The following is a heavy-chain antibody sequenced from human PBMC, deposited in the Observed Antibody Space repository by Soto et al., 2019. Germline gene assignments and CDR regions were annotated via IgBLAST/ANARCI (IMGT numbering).Heavy chain of an antibody. CDR2: ISSSGSII. J-gene: IGHJ4*02. CDR3: ARDLGYYDSSGYFDY. D-gene: IGHD3-22*01. Sequence: GGSLRLSCAASGFTFSDYYMSWIRQAPGKGLEWVSYISSSGSIIYYADSVKGRFTISRDNAKNSLYLQMNSLRAEDTAVYYCARDLGYYDSSGYFDYWGQGTLVTVSA. CDR1: GFTFSDYY. V-gene: IGHV3-11*01.